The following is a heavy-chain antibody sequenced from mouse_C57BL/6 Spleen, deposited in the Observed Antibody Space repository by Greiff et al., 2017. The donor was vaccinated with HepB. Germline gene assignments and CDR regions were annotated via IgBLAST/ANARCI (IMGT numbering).Heavy chain of an antibody. J-gene: IGHJ2*01. CDR1: GFTFSSYG. CDR3: ARLDYYYFDY. CDR2: ISSGGSYT. D-gene: IGHD1-1*01. V-gene: IGHV5-6*01. Sequence: EVKLVESGGDLVKPGGSLKLSCAASGFTFSSYGMSWVRQTPDKRLEWVATISSGGSYTYYPDSVKGRFTISRDNAKNTLYLQMSSLKSEDTAMYYCARLDYYYFDYWGQGTTLTVSS.